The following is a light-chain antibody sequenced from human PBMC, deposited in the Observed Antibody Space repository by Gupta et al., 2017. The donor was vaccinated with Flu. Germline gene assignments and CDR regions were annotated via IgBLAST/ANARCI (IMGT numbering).Light chain of an antibody. V-gene: IGLV1-51*02. CDR1: SSNIGGNY. CDR3: GSWDIKASGLV. CDR2: EDY. Sequence: QSVLTQPPSLSAAPGQRVTISCSGSSSNIGGNYVSWYPQLPGTAPKLLIYEDYKRPSGIPDRFSGSKSGTSATLGITGLQTGDESTYYCGSWDIKASGLVFGGGTKLTVL. J-gene: IGLJ3*02.